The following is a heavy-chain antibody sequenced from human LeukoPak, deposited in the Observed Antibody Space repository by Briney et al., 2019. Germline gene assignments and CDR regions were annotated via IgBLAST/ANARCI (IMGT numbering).Heavy chain of an antibody. J-gene: IGHJ4*02. CDR1: GGTFSSYA. CDR2: IVPIFGTA. V-gene: IGHV1-69*05. Sequence: GASVKVSCKASGGTFSSYAISWVRQAPGQGLEWMGRIVPIFGTANYAQKFQGRVTITTDESTSTAYMELSSLRSEDTAVYYCAREPKWELPPDYWGQGTLVTVSS. D-gene: IGHD1-26*01. CDR3: AREPKWELPPDY.